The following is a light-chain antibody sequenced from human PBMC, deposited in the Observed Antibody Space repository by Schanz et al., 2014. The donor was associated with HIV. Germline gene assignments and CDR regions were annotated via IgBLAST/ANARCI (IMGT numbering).Light chain of an antibody. CDR1: SGDIGAYKS. Sequence: QSALTQPASVSGSPGQSITISCTGASGDIGAYKSVSWYQQHPGKAPKLMIYDVSKRPSGVPDRFSGSKSDNTASPTISGLQVEDEADYYCCSYAGSYTFYVFGTGTKLTVL. V-gene: IGLV2-11*01. CDR3: CSYAGSYTFYV. J-gene: IGLJ1*01. CDR2: DVS.